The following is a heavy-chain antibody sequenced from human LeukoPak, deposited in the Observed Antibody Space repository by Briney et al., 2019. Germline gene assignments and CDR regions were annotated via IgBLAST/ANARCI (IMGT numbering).Heavy chain of an antibody. CDR2: ISSSGSTI. CDR1: GFTFSDYY. J-gene: IGHJ6*02. CDR3: ARGIVVPGLYYYYYYGMDV. V-gene: IGHV3-11*01. Sequence: GGSLRLSCAASGFTFSDYYMSWIRQAPGKGLEWVSYISSSGSTIYYADSVKGRFTISRDNAKNSLYLQMNSLRAEDTAVYYCARGIVVPGLYYYYYYGMDVWGQGTTVTVSS. D-gene: IGHD2-2*01.